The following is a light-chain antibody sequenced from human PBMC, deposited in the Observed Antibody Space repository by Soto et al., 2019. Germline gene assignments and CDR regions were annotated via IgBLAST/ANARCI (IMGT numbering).Light chain of an antibody. V-gene: IGKV3-20*01. CDR2: AAS. CDR1: QSLSSSY. Sequence: EIVLTQSPGTLSLSPGERATLSCRASQSLSSSYFAWYQQKPGQARRLLLYAASSMATGVPDRFRGSGSGTDFTLTISTLEPEDSEVYYCHHDGSSPQTFGQGTKVEIK. CDR3: HHDGSSPQT. J-gene: IGKJ1*01.